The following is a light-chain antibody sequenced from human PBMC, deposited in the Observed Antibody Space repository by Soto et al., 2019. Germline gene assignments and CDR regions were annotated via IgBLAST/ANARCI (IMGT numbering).Light chain of an antibody. V-gene: IGKV3-20*01. CDR3: QHATSHPLT. CDR2: AAS. CDR1: QTVRNNY. Sequence: GLRQPPPTLPLYPVERATLSCMATQTVRNNYLAWYQQKPGQAPRLLIYAASSRATGIPDRFSGGGSGTDFTLTISSLQPEDFAVYYCQHATSHPLTFGEGTKVDNK. J-gene: IGKJ4*01.